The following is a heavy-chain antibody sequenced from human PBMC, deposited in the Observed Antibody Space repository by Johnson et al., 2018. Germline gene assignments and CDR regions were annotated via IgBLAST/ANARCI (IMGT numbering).Heavy chain of an antibody. CDR2: ISWNSGSR. Sequence: VQLVESGGGLVQXGRSLRLSCAASGFTFDDYAMHWVRQAPGKGLEWVSGISWNSGSRGYADSVKGRFTISRDNAKDSLYLKMNSLSAEDTAVYYCARDGWWELLQPYAFDIWGQGTMVTVSS. D-gene: IGHD1-26*01. CDR3: ARDGWWELLQPYAFDI. V-gene: IGHV3-9*01. J-gene: IGHJ3*02. CDR1: GFTFDDYA.